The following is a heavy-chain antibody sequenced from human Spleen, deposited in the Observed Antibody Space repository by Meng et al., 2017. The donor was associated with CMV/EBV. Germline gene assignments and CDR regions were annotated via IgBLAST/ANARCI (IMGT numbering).Heavy chain of an antibody. J-gene: IGHJ4*02. Sequence: GGSLRLSCAASGFTFSSVWMTWVRQAPGKGLEWVGRIKTTADYAAFVKGRFTISSDDSKSTVYLQMDSLKTEDTAVYYCARQREYSSSSAPLDYWGQGTLVTVSS. CDR2: IKTTA. CDR1: GFTFSSVW. V-gene: IGHV3-15*01. CDR3: ARQREYSSSSAPLDY. D-gene: IGHD6-6*01.